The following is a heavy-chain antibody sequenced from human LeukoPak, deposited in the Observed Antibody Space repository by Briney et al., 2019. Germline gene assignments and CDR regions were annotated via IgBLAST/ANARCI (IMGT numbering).Heavy chain of an antibody. CDR1: GGSFIGYY. V-gene: IGHV4-34*01. D-gene: IGHD1-26*01. CDR3: ARIRSRKWGFDY. CDR2: INHFGST. J-gene: IGHJ4*02. Sequence: SETLSLTCVVYGGSFIGYYWSWIRQPPGKGLEWIGEINHFGSTNYNPSLKSRVTISIDTSKNQFSLKLSSVTAADTAVYYCARIRSRKWGFDYWGQGTLVTVSS.